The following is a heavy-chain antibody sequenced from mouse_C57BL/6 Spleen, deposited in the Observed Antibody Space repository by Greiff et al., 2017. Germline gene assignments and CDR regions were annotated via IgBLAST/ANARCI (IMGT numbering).Heavy chain of an antibody. CDR1: GYTFTSYW. CDR3: ARFYYGSSSFDY. V-gene: IGHV1-55*01. Sequence: VQLQESGAELVKPGASVKMSCKASGYTFTSYWITWVKQRPGQGLEWIGDIYPGSGSTNYNEKFKSKATLTVDTSSSTAYMQLSSLTSEDSAVXYCARFYYGSSSFDYWGQGTTLTVSS. D-gene: IGHD1-1*01. CDR2: IYPGSGST. J-gene: IGHJ2*01.